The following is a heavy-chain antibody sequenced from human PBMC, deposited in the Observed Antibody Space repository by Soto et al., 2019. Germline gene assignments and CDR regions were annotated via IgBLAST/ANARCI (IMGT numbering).Heavy chain of an antibody. CDR1: GGSISSSDYY. Sequence: PSETLSLTCTVSGGSISSSDYYWGWIRQPPGKGLEWIGYIYYSGSTYYNPSLKSRVTISVDTSKNQFSLKLSSVTAADTAVYYCAREDYYDSSGYSRQFDDWGQGTLVTVSS. CDR3: AREDYYDSSGYSRQFDD. D-gene: IGHD3-22*01. CDR2: IYYSGST. J-gene: IGHJ4*02. V-gene: IGHV4-31*03.